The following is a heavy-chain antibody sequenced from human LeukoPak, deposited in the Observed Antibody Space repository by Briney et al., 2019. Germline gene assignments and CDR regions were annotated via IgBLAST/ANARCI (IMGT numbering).Heavy chain of an antibody. CDR1: GYTFTSYD. V-gene: IGHV1-8*01. J-gene: IGHJ6*03. CDR2: MNPNSGNT. CDR3: ASRSFLGRTDYYYYYMDV. Sequence: ASVKVSCKASGYTFTSYDINWMRQATGQGLEWMGWMNPNSGNTGYAQKFQGRVTMTRNTSISTAYMELSSLKASDTAMYYCASRSFLGRTDYYYYYMDVWGKGTTVTVSS. D-gene: IGHD3-3*01.